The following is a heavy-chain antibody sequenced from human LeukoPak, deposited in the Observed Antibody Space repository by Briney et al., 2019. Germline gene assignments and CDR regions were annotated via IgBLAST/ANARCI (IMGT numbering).Heavy chain of an antibody. CDR2: INHSGST. V-gene: IGHV4-34*01. Sequence: ASETLSLTCAVYGGSFSGYYWSWIRQPPGKGLEWIGEINHSGSTNYNPSLKSRVTISVDTSKNQFSLKLSSVTAADTAVYYCARGEPGSWFDPWGQGTLVTVSS. CDR3: ARGEPGSWFDP. CDR1: GGSFSGYY. D-gene: IGHD3-10*01. J-gene: IGHJ5*02.